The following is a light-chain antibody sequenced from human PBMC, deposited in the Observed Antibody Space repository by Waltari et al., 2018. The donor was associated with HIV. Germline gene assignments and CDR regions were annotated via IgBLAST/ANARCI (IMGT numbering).Light chain of an antibody. V-gene: IGLV1-47*01. CDR2: RSD. CDR3: AAWTDIMSGWL. CDR1: TSNIASDS. Sequence: TQSPSASGAPGQRVTLTCSAVTSNIASDSIYWHQQVPGTAPKPLIFRSDQRPSGVPDRFSGSKSGASSSLAISGLQSDDEADYYCAAWTDIMSGWLFGGGTKLTVL. J-gene: IGLJ3*02.